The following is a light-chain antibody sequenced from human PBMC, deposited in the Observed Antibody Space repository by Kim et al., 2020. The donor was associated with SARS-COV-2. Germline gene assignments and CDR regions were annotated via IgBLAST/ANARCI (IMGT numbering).Light chain of an antibody. V-gene: IGKV1-5*03. J-gene: IGKJ1*01. Sequence: DIQMTQSPSTLSASLGDRVTITCRASQSIPRWLAWYQQKPGKAPKLVIYETSNLEGGVPSRFSGSGSGTEFTLTISSLQPDDFATYYCQQYVSYPWAFGQGTKVDIK. CDR2: ETS. CDR1: QSIPRW. CDR3: QQYVSYPWA.